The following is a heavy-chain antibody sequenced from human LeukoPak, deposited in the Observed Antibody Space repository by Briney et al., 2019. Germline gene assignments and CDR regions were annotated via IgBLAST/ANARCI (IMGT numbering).Heavy chain of an antibody. CDR2: TQNTGST. D-gene: IGHD2-21*01. V-gene: IGHV4-4*09. Sequence: SETLSLTCTVSGGSISSYYWSWSRQSPGRGLEWIGYTQNTGSTKYNPSLKSRVTISVDTSKNQFSLKLSYVTAADTAVYYCASTTYCGGDCYSIRDAFDIWGQGTMVTVSS. J-gene: IGHJ3*02. CDR1: GGSISSYY. CDR3: ASTTYCGGDCYSIRDAFDI.